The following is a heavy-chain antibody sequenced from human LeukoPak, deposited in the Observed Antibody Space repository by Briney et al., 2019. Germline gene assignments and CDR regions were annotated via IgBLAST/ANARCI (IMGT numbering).Heavy chain of an antibody. CDR3: AKDLGAYYYDSSGYYPFDY. V-gene: IGHV3-23*01. CDR2: ISGSGGST. CDR1: GFTFSSYA. Sequence: PGGSLRLSCAASGFTFSSYAMSWVRQAPRKGLEWVSAISGSGGSTYYADSVKGRFTISRDNSKNTLYLQMNSLRAEDTAVYYCAKDLGAYYYDSSGYYPFDYWGQGTLVTVSS. D-gene: IGHD3-22*01. J-gene: IGHJ4*02.